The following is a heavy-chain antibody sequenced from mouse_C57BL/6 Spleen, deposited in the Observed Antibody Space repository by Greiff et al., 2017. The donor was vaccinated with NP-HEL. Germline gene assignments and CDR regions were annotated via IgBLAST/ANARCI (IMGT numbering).Heavy chain of an antibody. Sequence: QVQLQQPGAELVKPGASVKLSCKASGYTFTSYWMQWVKQRPGQGLEWIGEIDPSDSYTNYNQKFKGKATLTVDTSSSTAYMQLSSLTSEDSAVYYCARRGDYDYEGYWGKGTTLTVSS. CDR2: IDPSDSYT. D-gene: IGHD2-4*01. CDR1: GYTFTSYW. V-gene: IGHV1-50*01. CDR3: ARRGDYDYEGY. J-gene: IGHJ2*01.